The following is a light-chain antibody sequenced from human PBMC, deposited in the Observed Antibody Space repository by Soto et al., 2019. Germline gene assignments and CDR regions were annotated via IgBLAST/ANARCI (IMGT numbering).Light chain of an antibody. J-gene: IGKJ2*01. V-gene: IGKV3-15*01. CDR2: GAD. CDR1: QSVGGD. CDR3: QQYYAWPRT. Sequence: EIVMTQSPVTLSVSPGERATLSCRASQSVGGDLAWYQQIPGQAPRLLIYGADTRATGVAARFSGGGSGTEFTLTVDSLQSEDLAIYYCQQYYAWPRTFGQGTKLEI.